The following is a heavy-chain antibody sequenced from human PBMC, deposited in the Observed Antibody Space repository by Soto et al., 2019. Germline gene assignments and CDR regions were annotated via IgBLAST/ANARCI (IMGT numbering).Heavy chain of an antibody. J-gene: IGHJ6*04. V-gene: IGHV4-39*01. Sequence: SETLSLTCTVSGGSISSSSYYWGWIRQPPGKGLEWIGSIYYSGSTYYNPSLKSRGTISVDTSKNKFSLKLSSVTAADTAVDYCARQVFRRFCYCMDVWGKGTTVTVSS. CDR2: IYYSGST. CDR1: GGSISSSSYY. CDR3: ARQVFRRFCYCMDV.